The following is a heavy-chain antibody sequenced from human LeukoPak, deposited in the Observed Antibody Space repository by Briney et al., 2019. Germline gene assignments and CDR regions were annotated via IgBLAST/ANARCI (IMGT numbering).Heavy chain of an antibody. CDR3: AKVPVVVPAAPTHFDY. J-gene: IGHJ4*02. CDR2: IDPSSTYI. V-gene: IGHV3-21*04. Sequence: GGSLRLSCAASGFTFRSYSMNWVRQAPGKGLEWVSAIDPSSTYIYYADSVKGRFTISRDNSKNTLFLQMNNLSAEDTAVYYCAKVPVVVPAAPTHFDYWGQGTLVTVSS. CDR1: GFTFRSYS. D-gene: IGHD2-2*01.